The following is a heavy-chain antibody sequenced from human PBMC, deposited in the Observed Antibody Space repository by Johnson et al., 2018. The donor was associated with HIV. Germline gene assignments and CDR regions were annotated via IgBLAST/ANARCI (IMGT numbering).Heavy chain of an antibody. CDR1: GFTFSSYG. CDR2: ISYDGSNK. J-gene: IGHJ3*02. V-gene: IGHV3-30*18. D-gene: IGHD4-17*01. Sequence: QVQLVESGGGVVQPGRSLRLSCAASGFTFSSYGMHWVRQAPGKGLEWVAVISYDGSNKYYADYVKGRFTISRDNSKFTLSLHMNNLRVEDTAIYYCAKSFGDYNDDPFDIWGQGTMVTVSS. CDR3: AKSFGDYNDDPFDI.